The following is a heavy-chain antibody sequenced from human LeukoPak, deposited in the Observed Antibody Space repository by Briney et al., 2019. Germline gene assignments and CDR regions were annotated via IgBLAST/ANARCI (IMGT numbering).Heavy chain of an antibody. V-gene: IGHV3-30*18. Sequence: GRSLRLSCAASGFTFSSYGMHWVRQAPGKGLEWVAVISYDGSNKYYTDSVKGRFTISRDNSKNTLYLQMNSLRAEDTAVYYCAKDRTAGYDGLVDYWGQGTLVTVS. CDR1: GFTFSSYG. J-gene: IGHJ4*02. CDR2: ISYDGSNK. CDR3: AKDRTAGYDGLVDY. D-gene: IGHD5-12*01.